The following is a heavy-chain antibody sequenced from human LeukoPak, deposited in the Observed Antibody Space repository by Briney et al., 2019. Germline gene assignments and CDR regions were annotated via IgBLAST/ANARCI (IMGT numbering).Heavy chain of an antibody. Sequence: SETLSLTCTVSGGSISSSSYYWGWIRQPPGKGLEWIGEINHSGSTNYNPSLKSRVTISVDTSKNQFSLKLSSVTAADTAVYYCARETITMVRGVIVNWFDPWGQGTLVTVSS. CDR1: GGSISSSSYY. V-gene: IGHV4-39*07. J-gene: IGHJ5*02. CDR3: ARETITMVRGVIVNWFDP. D-gene: IGHD3-10*01. CDR2: INHSGST.